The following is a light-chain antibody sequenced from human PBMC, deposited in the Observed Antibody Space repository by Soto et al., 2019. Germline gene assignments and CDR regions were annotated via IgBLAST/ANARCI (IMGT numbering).Light chain of an antibody. J-gene: IGKJ4*01. V-gene: IGKV3-20*01. CDR3: QRHSTSPLRLA. CDR2: ATS. CDR1: QSVSSSY. Sequence: EIVLTQSPGTLSLSPGERATLSCRASQSVSSSYLAWYQQKPGQAPRLLIYATSGRATGIPDRFSGSGSGTDFTLTISRLEPEAVAVYYCQRHSTSPLRLAFGGGTKVEIK.